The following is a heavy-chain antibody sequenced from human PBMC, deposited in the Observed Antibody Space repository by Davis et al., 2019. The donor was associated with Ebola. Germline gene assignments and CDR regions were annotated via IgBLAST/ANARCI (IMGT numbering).Heavy chain of an antibody. CDR1: GGSISSGDYY. D-gene: IGHD2-2*01. CDR2: IYYSGST. J-gene: IGHJ5*02. V-gene: IGHV4-30-4*01. Sequence: PSETLSLTCTVSGGSISSGDYYLSWIRQPPGKGLEWIGYIYYSGSTYYNPSLKSRVTISVDTSKNQFSLKLSSVTAADTAVYYCARAPMVPAAIVWSWWFDPWGQGTLVTVSS. CDR3: ARAPMVPAAIVWSWWFDP.